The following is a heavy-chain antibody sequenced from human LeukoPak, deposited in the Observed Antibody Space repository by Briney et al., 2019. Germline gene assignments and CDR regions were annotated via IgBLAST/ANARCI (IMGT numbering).Heavy chain of an antibody. V-gene: IGHV1-8*01. CDR2: MNPNSGNT. J-gene: IGHJ6*03. CDR3: ARADYGGNSFYYYYYYMDV. Sequence: ASVKVSCKASGYTFTSYDINWVRQATGQGLEWMGWMNPNSGNTGYAQKFQGRVTMTRNTSISTAYMELSSLRPEDTAVYYCARADYGGNSFYYYYYYMDVWGKGTTVTVSS. D-gene: IGHD4-23*01. CDR1: GYTFTSYD.